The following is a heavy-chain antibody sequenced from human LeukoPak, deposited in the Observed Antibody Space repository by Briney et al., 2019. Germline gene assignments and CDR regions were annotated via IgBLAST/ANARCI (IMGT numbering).Heavy chain of an antibody. J-gene: IGHJ5*02. CDR2: IYYSGST. D-gene: IGHD2-2*03. CDR1: GGSISSYY. CDR3: ARHRGYCSSTSCSYNWFDP. V-gene: IGHV4-59*08. Sequence: SETLSLTCTVSGGSISSYYWSWIRQPPGKGLEWIGYIYYSGSTKYNPSLKSRVTMSVDTSKNRFSLKLSSVTAADTAVYYCARHRGYCSSTSCSYNWFDPWGQGTLVTVSS.